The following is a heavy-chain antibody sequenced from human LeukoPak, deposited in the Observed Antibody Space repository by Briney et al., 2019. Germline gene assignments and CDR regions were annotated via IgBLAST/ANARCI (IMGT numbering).Heavy chain of an antibody. CDR1: GGTFSSYA. J-gene: IGHJ4*02. CDR2: IIPILGIA. V-gene: IGHV1-69*04. CDR3: ARDHSSDATAAGTGFY. D-gene: IGHD6-13*01. Sequence: KPGRSLRLSCAASGGTFSSYAISWVRQAPGQGLEWMGRIIPILGIANYAQKFQGRVTITADKSTSTAYMELSSLRSEDTAVYYCARDHSSDATAAGTGFYWGQGTLVTVSS.